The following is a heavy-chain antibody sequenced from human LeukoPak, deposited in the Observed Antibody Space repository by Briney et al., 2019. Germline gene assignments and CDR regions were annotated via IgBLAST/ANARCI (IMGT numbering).Heavy chain of an antibody. V-gene: IGHV3-15*01. J-gene: IGHJ5*02. CDR2: IKTKTDGGTT. D-gene: IGHD3-16*01. CDR3: TTESLGNP. Sequence: GGSLRLSCAASGFTVSSNYMSWVRQAPGKGLEWVGRIKTKTDGGTTDYAAPVKGRFTISRDDSKNTLYLQMNSLKTEDTAVYYCTTESLGNPWGQGTLVTVSS. CDR1: GFTVSSNY.